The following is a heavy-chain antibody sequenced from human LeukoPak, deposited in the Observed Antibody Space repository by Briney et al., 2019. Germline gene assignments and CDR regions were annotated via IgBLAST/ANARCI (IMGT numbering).Heavy chain of an antibody. J-gene: IGHJ4*02. D-gene: IGHD3-22*01. CDR2: INPSGGST. CDR1: GYTFTSYY. V-gene: IGHV1-46*01. CDR3: ARDNGGIGYYYDSSGYFY. Sequence: ASVKVSCKASGYTFTSYYMHWVRQAPGQGLEWMGIINPSGGSTSYAQKFQGRVTMTRDTSTSTVYMELSSLRSDDTAVYYCARDNGGIGYYYDSSGYFYWGQGTLVTVSS.